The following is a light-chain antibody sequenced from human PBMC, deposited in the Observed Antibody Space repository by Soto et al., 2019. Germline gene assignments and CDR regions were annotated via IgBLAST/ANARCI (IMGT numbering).Light chain of an antibody. CDR2: DVG. CDR1: SSDVGGYNY. Sequence: QSVLTQPASVSGSPGQSITISCTGTSSDVGGYNYVSWYQQHPGKAPKLMIYDVGNRPSGVSDRFSGSKSGNTASLTISGLQAEDEADYYCSSYTSRSTYVFGTGTKLTVL. J-gene: IGLJ1*01. V-gene: IGLV2-14*01. CDR3: SSYTSRSTYV.